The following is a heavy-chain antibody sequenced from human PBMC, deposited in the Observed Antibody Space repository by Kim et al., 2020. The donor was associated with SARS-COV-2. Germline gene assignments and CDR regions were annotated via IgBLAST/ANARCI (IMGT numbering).Heavy chain of an antibody. D-gene: IGHD6-6*01. CDR3: ARDHRQLAFDY. CDR2: IWYDGSNK. Sequence: GGSLRLSCAASGFTFSSYGMHWVRQAPGKGLEWVAVIWYDGSNKYYADSVKGRFTISRDNSKNTLYLQMNSLRAEDTAVYYCARDHRQLAFDYWGQGTLVTVSS. CDR1: GFTFSSYG. V-gene: IGHV3-33*01. J-gene: IGHJ4*02.